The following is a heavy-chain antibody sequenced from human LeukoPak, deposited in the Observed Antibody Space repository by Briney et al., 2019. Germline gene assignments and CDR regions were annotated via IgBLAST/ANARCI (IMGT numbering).Heavy chain of an antibody. CDR3: ARLTGYSSGWYGSRFDY. D-gene: IGHD6-19*01. V-gene: IGHV1-18*01. J-gene: IGHJ4*02. CDR1: GYTFTSYG. CDR2: ISAYNGST. Sequence: GASVKVSCKASGYTFTSYGISWVRQAPGQGLEWMGWISAYNGSTNCAQKLQGRVTMTTDTSTSTAYMELRSLRSDDTAVYYCARLTGYSSGWYGSRFDYWGQGTLVTVSS.